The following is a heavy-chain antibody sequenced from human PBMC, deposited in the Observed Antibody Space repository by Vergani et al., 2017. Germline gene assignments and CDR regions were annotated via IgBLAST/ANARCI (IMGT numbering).Heavy chain of an antibody. CDR1: GFTFSSYG. CDR2: ISYDGSNK. Sequence: QVQLVESGGGVVQPGGSLRLSCAASGFTFSSYGMHWVRQAPGKGLEWVAVISYDGSNKYYADSVKGRFTISRDNSKNTLYLQMNSLGAEETAVYYCAKDQRGIVKYWGQGTLVTVSS. J-gene: IGHJ4*02. V-gene: IGHV3-30*18. CDR3: AKDQRGIVKY. D-gene: IGHD3-22*01.